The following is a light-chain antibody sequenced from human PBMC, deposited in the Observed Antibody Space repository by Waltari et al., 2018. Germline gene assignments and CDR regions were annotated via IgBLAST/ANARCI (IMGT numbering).Light chain of an antibody. J-gene: IGLJ3*02. V-gene: IGLV2-14*01. CDR3: SSYTASSTRV. CDR2: EVS. Sequence: QSALTQPASVSGSPGQSITISCPGTRSDVGGYNYVSWCQQHPDKVPKLIIFEVSHRPSGVSDRFSGSKSGNTASLTIAGLQTDDEANYYCSSYTASSTRVFGGGTTLTVL. CDR1: RSDVGGYNY.